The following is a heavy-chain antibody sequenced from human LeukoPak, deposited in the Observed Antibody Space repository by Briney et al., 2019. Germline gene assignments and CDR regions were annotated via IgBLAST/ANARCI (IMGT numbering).Heavy chain of an antibody. Sequence: PGGSLRLSCAASGFTFDDYGMSWVRQAPGKGLELVSGINWNGGSTGYADSVKGRFTISRDNAKNSLYLQMNSLRAEDTALYYCASHGVWFGELSSYYYYGMDVWGQGTTVTVSS. V-gene: IGHV3-20*04. CDR2: INWNGGST. CDR3: ASHGVWFGELSSYYYYGMDV. J-gene: IGHJ6*02. CDR1: GFTFDDYG. D-gene: IGHD3-10*01.